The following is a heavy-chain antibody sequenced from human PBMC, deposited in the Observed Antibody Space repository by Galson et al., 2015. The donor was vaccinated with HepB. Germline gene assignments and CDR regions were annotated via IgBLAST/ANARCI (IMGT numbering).Heavy chain of an antibody. CDR2: FDPEDGET. J-gene: IGHJ6*02. Sequence: SVKVSCKASGYTLTELSMHWVRQAPGKGLEWMGGFDPEDGETIYAQKFQGRVTMTEGTSTDTAYMGLSSLRSEDTAVYYCATALIGGGGQPIYYYYYGMDVCGQGTTVTVSS. V-gene: IGHV1-24*01. CDR3: ATALIGGGGQPIYYYYYGMDV. D-gene: IGHD2-21*01. CDR1: GYTLTELS.